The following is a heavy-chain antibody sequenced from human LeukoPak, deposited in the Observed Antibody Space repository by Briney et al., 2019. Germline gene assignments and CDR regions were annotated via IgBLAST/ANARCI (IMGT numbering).Heavy chain of an antibody. CDR3: ARVLTLGAFDI. CDR2: TYSRSKWYS. CDR1: GDSVSNNRAT. J-gene: IGHJ3*02. Sequence: SQTLSLTSSISGDSVSNNRATWIWIRQSPSRGLELLGRTYSRSKWYSDYAVSVKSRITIHPDTSKNHFSLHLNSVTPEDTAVYYCARVLTLGAFDIWGQGTMVTVSS. V-gene: IGHV6-1*01.